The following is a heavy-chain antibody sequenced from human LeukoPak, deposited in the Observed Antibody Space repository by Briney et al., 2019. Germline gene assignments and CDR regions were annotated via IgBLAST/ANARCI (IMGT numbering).Heavy chain of an antibody. CDR1: GFTFSSYA. CDR3: AKDPHVDTAMVTDY. CDR2: ISGSGGST. V-gene: IGHV3-23*01. Sequence: GGSLRLSCAASGFTFSSYAMSWVRQAPGKGLEWVSAISGSGGSTYYADSVKGRFTISRDNSKNTLYLRMNSLRAEDTAVYYCAKDPHVDTAMVTDYWGQGTLVTVSS. J-gene: IGHJ4*02. D-gene: IGHD5-18*01.